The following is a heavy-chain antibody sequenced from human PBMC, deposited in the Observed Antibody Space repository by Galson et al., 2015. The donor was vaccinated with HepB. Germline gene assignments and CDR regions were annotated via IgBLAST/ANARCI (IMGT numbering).Heavy chain of an antibody. CDR1: GFTFSSYS. V-gene: IGHV3-30*03. CDR3: ARDPPLLVDTSSVFDY. Sequence: SLRLSCAASGFTFSSYSMHWVRQAPGKGLEWVAVISYDGSNKYYADSVKGRFTISRDNSKNTLYLQMNSLRAEDTAVYYCARDPPLLVDTSSVFDYWGQGTLVTVSS. J-gene: IGHJ4*02. CDR2: ISYDGSNK. D-gene: IGHD5-18*01.